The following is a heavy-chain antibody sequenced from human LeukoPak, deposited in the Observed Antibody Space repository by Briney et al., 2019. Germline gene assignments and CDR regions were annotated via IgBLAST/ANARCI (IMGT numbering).Heavy chain of an antibody. Sequence: KISCKGSGYSFTSYWISWVRQAPGQGLEWMGGIIPIFGTANYAQKFQGRVTITADESTSTAYMELSSLRSEDTAVYYCARAKYYYDSSGYSGAFDIWGQGTMVTVSS. CDR2: IIPIFGTA. J-gene: IGHJ3*02. V-gene: IGHV1-69*01. CDR1: GYSFTSYW. CDR3: ARAKYYYDSSGYSGAFDI. D-gene: IGHD3-22*01.